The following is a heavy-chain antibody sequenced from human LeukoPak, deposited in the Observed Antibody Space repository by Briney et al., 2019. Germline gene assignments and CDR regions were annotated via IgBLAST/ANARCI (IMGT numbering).Heavy chain of an antibody. J-gene: IGHJ4*02. CDR1: GYTLTELS. Sequence: ASVKVSCKVSGYTLTELSMHWVRQAPGKGLGWMGGFDPEDGETIYAQKFQGRVTMTEDTSTDTAYMELSSLRSEDTAVYYCATDPTIVGATTVPFWGQGTLVTVSS. CDR3: ATDPTIVGATTVPF. V-gene: IGHV1-24*01. D-gene: IGHD1-26*01. CDR2: FDPEDGET.